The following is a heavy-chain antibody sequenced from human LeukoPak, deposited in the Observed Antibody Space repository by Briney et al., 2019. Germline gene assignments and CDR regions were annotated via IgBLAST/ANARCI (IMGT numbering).Heavy chain of an antibody. Sequence: GGSLRLSCATSGFSFSNHWMSWVRQAPGKGLEWVGFIRSKAYGGTTEYAASVKGRFTISRDDSKSIAYLQMNSLKTEDTAVYYCTRDHYYDSSGYRYYYMDVWGKGTTVTISS. D-gene: IGHD3-22*01. J-gene: IGHJ6*03. CDR1: GFSFSNHW. CDR2: IRSKAYGGTT. V-gene: IGHV3-49*04. CDR3: TRDHYYDSSGYRYYYMDV.